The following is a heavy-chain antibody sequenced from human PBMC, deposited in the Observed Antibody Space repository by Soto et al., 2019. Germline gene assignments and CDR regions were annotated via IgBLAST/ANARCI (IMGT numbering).Heavy chain of an antibody. D-gene: IGHD3-22*01. CDR1: GGTFGSDS. Sequence: SVKVSCKASGGTFGSDSITWVRQAPGQGLEWVGRIIPIFGTTNYAQNLQGRVTISADKSTLTSYMELHSLTSDDTALYYCSRDRTDSGYYTNWLDPWDQGTQVTVSS. J-gene: IGHJ5*02. CDR3: SRDRTDSGYYTNWLDP. CDR2: IIPIFGTT. V-gene: IGHV1-69*06.